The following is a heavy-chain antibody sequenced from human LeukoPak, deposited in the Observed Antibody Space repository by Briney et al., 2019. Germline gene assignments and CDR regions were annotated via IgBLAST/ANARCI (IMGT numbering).Heavy chain of an antibody. CDR2: MNPNSGNT. CDR3: ARGYCSSTSCNGLPHLDAFDI. J-gene: IGHJ3*02. D-gene: IGHD2-2*01. Sequence: ASVKVSCKASGYTFTSYDINWVRQATGQGLEWMGWMNPNSGNTGYAQKFQGRVSMTRNTSISTAYMELSSLRSEDTAVYYCARGYCSSTSCNGLPHLDAFDIWGQGTMVTVSS. V-gene: IGHV1-8*01. CDR1: GYTFTSYD.